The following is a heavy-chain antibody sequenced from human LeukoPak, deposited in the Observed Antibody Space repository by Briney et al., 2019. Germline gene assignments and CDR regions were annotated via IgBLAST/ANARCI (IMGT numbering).Heavy chain of an antibody. CDR1: GGSFSGYY. Sequence: SETLSLTCAVYGGSFSGYYWSWIRQPPGKGLEWIGEINHSGSTNYNPSLKSRVTISVDTSKNQFSLKLSSVTAADTAVYYCARGEGRRLIAAAGRWFDPWGQGTLVTVSS. J-gene: IGHJ5*02. CDR2: INHSGST. V-gene: IGHV4-34*01. D-gene: IGHD6-13*01. CDR3: ARGEGRRLIAAAGRWFDP.